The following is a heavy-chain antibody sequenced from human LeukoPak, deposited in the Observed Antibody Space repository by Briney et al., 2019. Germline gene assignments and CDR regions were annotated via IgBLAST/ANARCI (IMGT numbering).Heavy chain of an antibody. J-gene: IGHJ6*03. CDR2: ISAYNGNT. CDR1: GYTFTSYG. D-gene: IGHD5-18*01. Sequence: ASVKVSCEASGYTFTSYGISWVRQAPGQGLEWMGWISAYNGNTNYAQKLQGRVTMTTDTSTSTAYMELRSLRSDDTAVYYCARARGDTAMEYYYYYYMDVWGKGTTVTVSS. CDR3: ARARGDTAMEYYYYYYMDV. V-gene: IGHV1-18*01.